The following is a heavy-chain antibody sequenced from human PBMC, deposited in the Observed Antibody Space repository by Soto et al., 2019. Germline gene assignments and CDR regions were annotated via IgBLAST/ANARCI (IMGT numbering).Heavy chain of an antibody. D-gene: IGHD6-19*01. CDR1: GFTFSDYA. V-gene: IGHV3-30*18. Sequence: VQLVESGGGVVQPGRSLRLSCAASGFTFSDYAMHWVRQAPGKGLEWVAAVSHDGRNTHYSDSVKGRFTISRDSSNNTVSLEMTSLRAEETAVYYWAKGGRQWLVTSDFNYWGQGALVTVSS. J-gene: IGHJ4*02. CDR2: VSHDGRNT. CDR3: AKGGRQWLVTSDFNY.